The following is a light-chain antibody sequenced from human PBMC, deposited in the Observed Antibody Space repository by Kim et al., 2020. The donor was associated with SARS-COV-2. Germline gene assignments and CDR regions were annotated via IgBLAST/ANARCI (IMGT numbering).Light chain of an antibody. Sequence: ASQSVSSNLAWSQQNPGQAPRLLIYGASSRATGVPARFSGVGSGTEFTLTISSLQSEDFAVYYCQHRGTFGQGTKVDIK. CDR3: QHRGT. CDR1: QSVSSN. V-gene: IGKV3-15*01. J-gene: IGKJ1*01. CDR2: GAS.